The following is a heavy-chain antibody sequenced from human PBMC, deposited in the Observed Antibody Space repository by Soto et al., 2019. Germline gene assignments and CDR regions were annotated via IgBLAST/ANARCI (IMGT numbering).Heavy chain of an antibody. CDR2: ISSSSSYI. CDR3: ARDRPYGGYYYGMDV. D-gene: IGHD4-17*01. CDR1: GFTFSSYS. J-gene: IGHJ6*02. Sequence: GGSLRLSCAASGFTFSSYSMNWVRQAPGKGLEWVSSISSSSSYIYYADSVKGRFTISRDNAKNSLYLQMNSLRAEDTAVYYCARDRPYGGYYYGMDVWGQGTTVTVSS. V-gene: IGHV3-21*01.